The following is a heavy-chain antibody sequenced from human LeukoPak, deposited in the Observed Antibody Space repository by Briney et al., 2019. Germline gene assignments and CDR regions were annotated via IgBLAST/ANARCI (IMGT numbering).Heavy chain of an antibody. Sequence: GGSLRLSCAASGFTFSRYWMTWVRQAPGKGLEWVAKINQDGSEKYYVDSVKGRFTISRDNAKNSVYMQMNSLRGEDTAVYYCARDVGASDYRGQGTLVTVSS. CDR3: ARDVGASDY. CDR1: GFTFSRYW. J-gene: IGHJ4*02. CDR2: INQDGSEK. D-gene: IGHD1-26*01. V-gene: IGHV3-7*01.